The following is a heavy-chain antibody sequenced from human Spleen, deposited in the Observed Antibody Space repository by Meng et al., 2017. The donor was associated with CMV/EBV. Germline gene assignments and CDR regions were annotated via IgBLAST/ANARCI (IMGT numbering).Heavy chain of an antibody. D-gene: IGHD1-1*01. J-gene: IGHJ4*02. V-gene: IGHV4-39*01. CDR2: IYFSGRT. CDR1: GDSLGRESYY. CDR3: AGATYYFDF. Sequence: LPCSVSGDSLGRESYYWGWFRQPPGTGLEWIASIYFSGRTSYNPSLNSRVAISADTSKNQFSLNLYSVTAADTALYFCAGATYYFDFWGQGTLVTVSS.